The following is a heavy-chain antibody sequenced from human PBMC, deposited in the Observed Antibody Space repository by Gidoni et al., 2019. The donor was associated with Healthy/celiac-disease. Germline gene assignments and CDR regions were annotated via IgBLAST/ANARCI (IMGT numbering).Heavy chain of an antibody. J-gene: IGHJ4*02. D-gene: IGHD3-10*01. CDR2: ISWNSGSI. CDR1: GFPFDDYA. V-gene: IGHV3-9*01. Sequence: EVQLVESGGGLVQPGRSLRLSCAASGFPFDDYAMHWVRQAPGKGLEGVSGISWNSGSIGYADSVKGRFTISRDNAKNSLYLQMNSLRAEDTALYYCAKADTSLWFGELLDYWGQGTLVTVSS. CDR3: AKADTSLWFGELLDY.